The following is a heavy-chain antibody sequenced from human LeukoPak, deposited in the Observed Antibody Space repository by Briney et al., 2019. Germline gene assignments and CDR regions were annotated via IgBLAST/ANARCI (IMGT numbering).Heavy chain of an antibody. Sequence: GGSLRLSCAASGFTFSSYSMNWVRQAPGKALEWVSSLSSSSTYIFYADSVKGRFTISRDNAKNSLYLQMNSLRAEDTAVYYCAKGPDYGDYVWIDYWGQGTLVTVSS. D-gene: IGHD4-17*01. V-gene: IGHV3-21*04. CDR2: LSSSSTYI. CDR1: GFTFSSYS. J-gene: IGHJ4*02. CDR3: AKGPDYGDYVWIDY.